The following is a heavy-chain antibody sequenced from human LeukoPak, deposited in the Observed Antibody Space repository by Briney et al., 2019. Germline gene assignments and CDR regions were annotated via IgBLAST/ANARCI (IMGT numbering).Heavy chain of an antibody. Sequence: SVKVSCKASGGTFSSYAISWVRQAPGQGLEWMGGIIPIFGTANYAQKFQGRVTITADKSTSTAYMELSSLRSEDTAVHYCASDLADAFDIWGQGTMVTVSS. CDR3: ASDLADAFDI. J-gene: IGHJ3*02. CDR1: GGTFSSYA. D-gene: IGHD3-16*01. V-gene: IGHV1-69*06. CDR2: IIPIFGTA.